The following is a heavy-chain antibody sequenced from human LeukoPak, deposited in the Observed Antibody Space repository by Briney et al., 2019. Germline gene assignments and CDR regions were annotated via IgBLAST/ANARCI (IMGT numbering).Heavy chain of an antibody. J-gene: IGHJ5*02. D-gene: IGHD1-26*01. CDR1: GFTFSSYS. CDR3: ARALKSSGSYSGFDP. Sequence: PGGSLRLSCAASGFTFSSYSMNWVRQAPGKGLEWVSYISISSSTIYYADSVKGRFTISRDNAKNSLYLQMNSLRAEDTAVYYCARALKSSGSYSGFDPWGQGTLVTVSS. CDR2: ISISSSTI. V-gene: IGHV3-48*04.